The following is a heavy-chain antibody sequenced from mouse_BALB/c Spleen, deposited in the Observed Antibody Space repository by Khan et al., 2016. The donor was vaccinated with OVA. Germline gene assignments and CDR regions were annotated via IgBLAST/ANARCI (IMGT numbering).Heavy chain of an antibody. Sequence: EVQLQESGPGLVKPSQSLSLTCTVTGYSITSEFAWNWIRQFPGNKLEWMGYISYSGNTRYNPSLKSLISITRDTSRNQFFLQFNSVTTEDTATYYCERKDYYDYDPFPYWGQGTLVTVSA. D-gene: IGHD2-4*01. CDR3: ERKDYYDYDPFPY. CDR2: ISYSGNT. V-gene: IGHV3-2*02. J-gene: IGHJ3*01. CDR1: GYSITSEFA.